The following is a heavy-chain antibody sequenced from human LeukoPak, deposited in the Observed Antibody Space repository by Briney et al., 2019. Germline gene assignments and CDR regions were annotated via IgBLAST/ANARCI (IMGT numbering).Heavy chain of an antibody. CDR3: AKNLGDY. Sequence: PSETLSLTCTVSGGSISNYYWSWIRQPPGKGLEWIGYIYYSGSTDYSPSLKSRVTISVDTSKNQFSLKLSSVTAADTAVYYCAKNLGDYWGQGTLVTVSS. CDR2: IYYSGST. J-gene: IGHJ4*02. V-gene: IGHV4-59*01. CDR1: GGSISNYY. D-gene: IGHD2/OR15-2a*01.